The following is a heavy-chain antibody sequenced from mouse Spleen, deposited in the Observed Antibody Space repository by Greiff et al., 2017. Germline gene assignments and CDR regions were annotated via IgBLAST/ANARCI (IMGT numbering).Heavy chain of an antibody. Sequence: QVQLQQPGTELVKPGASVKLSCKASGYTFTNYWMHWVKQRPGQGLEWIGNINPSNGGTNYNEKFKNKATLTADKSSSTAYMQLSRLTSEDSAVYYCAREWDYDGFAYWGQGTLVTVSA. CDR2: INPSNGGT. CDR1: GYTFTNYW. D-gene: IGHD2-4*01. J-gene: IGHJ3*01. V-gene: IGHV1-53*01. CDR3: AREWDYDGFAY.